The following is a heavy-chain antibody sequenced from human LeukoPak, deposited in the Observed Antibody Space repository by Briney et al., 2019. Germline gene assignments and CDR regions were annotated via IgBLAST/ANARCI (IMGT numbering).Heavy chain of an antibody. D-gene: IGHD6-19*01. CDR2: IWYDGSNK. CDR3: ARVSSGWYQLDY. J-gene: IGHJ4*02. Sequence: GRSLRLSCAASGFTFSSYGMHWVRQAPGKGLEWVAVIWYDGSNKYYAYSVKGRFTISRDNSKNTLYLQMNSLRAEDTAVYYCARVSSGWYQLDYWGQGTLVTVSS. CDR1: GFTFSSYG. V-gene: IGHV3-33*01.